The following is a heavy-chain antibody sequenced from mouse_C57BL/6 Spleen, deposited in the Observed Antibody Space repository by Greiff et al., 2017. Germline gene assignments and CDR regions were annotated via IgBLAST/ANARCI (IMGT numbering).Heavy chain of an antibody. V-gene: IGHV1-80*01. Sequence: VQLQQSGAELVKPGASVKISCKASGYAFSSYWMNWVKQRPGKGLEWIGQIYPGDGDTNYNGKFKGKATLTADKSSSTAYMQLSSLTSEDSAVYFCARSNYGNFYWYFDVWGTGTTVTVSS. J-gene: IGHJ1*03. D-gene: IGHD2-1*01. CDR1: GYAFSSYW. CDR2: IYPGDGDT. CDR3: ARSNYGNFYWYFDV.